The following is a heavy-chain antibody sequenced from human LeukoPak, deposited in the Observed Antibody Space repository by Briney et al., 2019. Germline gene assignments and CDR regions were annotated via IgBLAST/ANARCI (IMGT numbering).Heavy chain of an antibody. Sequence: SETLSLTCTVSGGSISSYYWSWIRQPPGKGLEWIAYIYYSGSTNYNPSLKSRVTISVDTSKNQFSLKLSSVTAADTAVYYCARGADILTGYWSEKNYNWFDPWGQGTLVTVSS. CDR2: IYYSGST. D-gene: IGHD3-9*01. J-gene: IGHJ5*02. V-gene: IGHV4-59*01. CDR1: GGSISSYY. CDR3: ARGADILTGYWSEKNYNWFDP.